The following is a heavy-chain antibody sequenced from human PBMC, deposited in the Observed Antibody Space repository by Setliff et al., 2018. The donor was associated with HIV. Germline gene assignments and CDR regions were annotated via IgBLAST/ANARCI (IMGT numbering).Heavy chain of an antibody. V-gene: IGHV4-4*09. CDR1: GGSISTYY. Sequence: PSETLSLTCTVSGGSISTYYWTWIRQPPGKGLEWIGYIYTSGSTNYNPSLKSRLTISLDTSKNQFSLKLSSVTAADTAVYYCARQERYCTSADCYRYFNYWGQGTLVTVSS. CDR3: ARQERYCTSADCYRYFNY. D-gene: IGHD2-2*02. CDR2: IYTSGST. J-gene: IGHJ4*02.